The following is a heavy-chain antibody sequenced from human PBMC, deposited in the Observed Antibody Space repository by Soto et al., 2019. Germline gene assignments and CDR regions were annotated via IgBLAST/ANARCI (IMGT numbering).Heavy chain of an antibody. CDR1: GYTLTELS. CDR2: FDPEDGET. Sequence: ASVKVSCKVSGYTLTELSMHWVRQAPGKGLEWMGGFDPEDGETIYAQKFQGRVTMTEDTSTDTAYMELSSLRSEDTAVYYCATDAHTGDYGDSAFDYWGQGTLVTVSS. J-gene: IGHJ4*02. CDR3: ATDAHTGDYGDSAFDY. D-gene: IGHD4-17*01. V-gene: IGHV1-24*01.